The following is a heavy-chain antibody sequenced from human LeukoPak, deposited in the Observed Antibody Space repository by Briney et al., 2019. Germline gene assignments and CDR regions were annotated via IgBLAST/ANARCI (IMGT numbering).Heavy chain of an antibody. D-gene: IGHD4-17*01. J-gene: IGHJ4*02. Sequence: SETLSLTCSVSGDSVNNYYGRWLRQPPGKGLESLAYMYYNRYPEYNPSLKSRLTISVDWYKNQVSLSLRSVTAADTAVYYCARGLDYGDSVDYWGQGTLVTVSS. CDR2: MYYNRYP. V-gene: IGHV4-59*02. CDR3: ARGLDYGDSVDY. CDR1: GDSVNNYY.